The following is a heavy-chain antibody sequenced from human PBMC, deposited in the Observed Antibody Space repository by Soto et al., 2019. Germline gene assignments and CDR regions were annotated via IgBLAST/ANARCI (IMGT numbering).Heavy chain of an antibody. D-gene: IGHD1-1*01. CDR2: ISDRGDTT. CDR3: SKDKPGTTSFDY. V-gene: IGHV3-23*01. J-gene: IGHJ4*02. Sequence: GGSLRLSCAASGFTISSYAMYWVRQAPGKGLEWVSAISDRGDTTHYADSVKGRFTISRDTSKNTLYLQLNTLRAEDTAVYYCSKDKPGTTSFDYWGQGTLVTVSS. CDR1: GFTISSYA.